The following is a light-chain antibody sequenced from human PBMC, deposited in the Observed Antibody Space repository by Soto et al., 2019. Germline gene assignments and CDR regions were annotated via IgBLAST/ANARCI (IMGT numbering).Light chain of an antibody. J-gene: IGLJ1*01. CDR3: AAWDDSLNGLFV. CDR2: SNN. V-gene: IGLV1-44*01. Sequence: QSVLTQPPSASGTPGQRVTISCSGSSSNIGSNTVNWYQQLPGTAPKLLIYSNNQRPSGVPDCFSGSKSGTSASLAISGLQSEDEADYYCAAWDDSLNGLFVFGTGTKVTVL. CDR1: SSNIGSNT.